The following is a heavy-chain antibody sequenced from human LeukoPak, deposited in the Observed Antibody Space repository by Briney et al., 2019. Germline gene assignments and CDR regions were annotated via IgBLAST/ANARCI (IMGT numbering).Heavy chain of an antibody. CDR3: ARVTRYNWNALTVGAFDI. V-gene: IGHV4-61*05. Sequence: PSETLSLTCTVSGGSISSSSYYRGWIRQPPGKGLEWIGYIYYSGSTNYNPSLKSRVTISVDTSKNQFSLKLSSVTAADTAVYYCARVTRYNWNALTVGAFDIWGQGTMVTVSS. J-gene: IGHJ3*02. D-gene: IGHD1-20*01. CDR2: IYYSGST. CDR1: GGSISSSSYY.